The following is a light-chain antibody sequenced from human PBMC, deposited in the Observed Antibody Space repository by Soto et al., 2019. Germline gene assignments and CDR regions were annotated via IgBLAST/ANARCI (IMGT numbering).Light chain of an antibody. CDR2: GES. Sequence: VMTQSPATLSVSPGESATLSCRASQSVSSNLAWYQQKTGQAPRLLIYGESTRATGIPDRFSGSGSGTELNLTISRLQSEDFAVYYCQKYNNWPRTCGQGTRLEIK. J-gene: IGKJ5*01. CDR3: QKYNNWPRT. V-gene: IGKV3-15*01. CDR1: QSVSSN.